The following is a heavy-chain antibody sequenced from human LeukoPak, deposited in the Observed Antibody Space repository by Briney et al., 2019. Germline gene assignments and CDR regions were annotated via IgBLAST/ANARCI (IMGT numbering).Heavy chain of an antibody. CDR1: GVSISSSSYY. Sequence: PSETPSLTCTVSGVSISSSSYYWDWIRQPPGKGLEWIGSIYYGGSTYYNPSLKSRLTISVDTSKNQFSLKLSSVTAAATAVYYCARRGSSIIVTGGAFDIWGQGTMVTVSS. J-gene: IGHJ3*02. D-gene: IGHD1-20*01. V-gene: IGHV4-39*01. CDR3: ARRGSSIIVTGGAFDI. CDR2: IYYGGST.